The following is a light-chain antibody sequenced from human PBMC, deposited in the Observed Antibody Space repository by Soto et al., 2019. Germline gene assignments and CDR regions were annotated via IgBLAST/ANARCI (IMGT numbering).Light chain of an antibody. V-gene: IGKV3-15*01. CDR2: GAS. Sequence: EIVMTQSPATLSVSPGERATLSCRASQSINNNLAWYQQKPGQAPRLLVYGASTRAAGIPARFSGSGSGTEVSLTISSLQSEDCAVYYCQQYGRSPFTFGPGTKVDIK. J-gene: IGKJ3*01. CDR3: QQYGRSPFT. CDR1: QSINNN.